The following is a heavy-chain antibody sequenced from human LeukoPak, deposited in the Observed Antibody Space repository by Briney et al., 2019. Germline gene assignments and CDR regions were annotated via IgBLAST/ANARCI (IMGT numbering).Heavy chain of an antibody. CDR1: GGSISSGDYY. V-gene: IGHV4-61*02. D-gene: IGHD1/OR15-1a*01. J-gene: IGHJ5*02. Sequence: KPSETLSLTCTVSGGSISSGDYYWSWLRQPPGKGLEWIGRIYTSGSTNYNPSLKSRVTISVDTSKNQFSLKLSPVTAADTAVYYCARWDWNKGFDPWGQGTLVTVSS. CDR3: ARWDWNKGFDP. CDR2: IYTSGST.